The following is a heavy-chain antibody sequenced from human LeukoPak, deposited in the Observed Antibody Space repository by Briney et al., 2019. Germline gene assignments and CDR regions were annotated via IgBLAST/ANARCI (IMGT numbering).Heavy chain of an antibody. CDR2: ISGSGGST. J-gene: IGHJ4*02. CDR3: TKAAYSGYYSGYFDY. V-gene: IGHV3-23*01. Sequence: RISYPPPGFTFSSYGMSWDRHAPRKCLEWVYAISGSGGSTYYADSVKGRFTISRDNSKNTLYLQMNSLRAEDTAVYYCTKAAYSGYYSGYFDYCGKGTLVNVSS. CDR1: GFTFSSYG. D-gene: IGHD3-22*01.